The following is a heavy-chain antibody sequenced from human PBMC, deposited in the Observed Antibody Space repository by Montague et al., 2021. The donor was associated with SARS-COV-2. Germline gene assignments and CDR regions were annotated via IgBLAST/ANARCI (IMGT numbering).Heavy chain of an antibody. D-gene: IGHD3-9*01. J-gene: IGHJ4*02. V-gene: IGHV3-66*01. CDR3: VTGVFSDWYGGFES. CDR1: GFTVGSNF. Sequence: SLRLSYAASGFTVGSNFMSWVRQAPGKGLEWVSFVDTGCRTNHADSVKGRFTISRDNSQNQLSLQLNSLRVEDTAVYYCVTGVFSDWYGGFESWGQGPRVTVSA. CDR2: VDTGCRT.